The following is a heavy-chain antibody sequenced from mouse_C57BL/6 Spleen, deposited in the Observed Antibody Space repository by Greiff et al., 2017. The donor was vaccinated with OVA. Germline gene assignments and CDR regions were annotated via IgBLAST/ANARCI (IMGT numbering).Heavy chain of an antibody. V-gene: IGHV1-26*01. CDR3: ARGGYDYDEAWFAY. J-gene: IGHJ3*01. CDR2: INPNNGGT. Sequence: VQLQQSGPELVKPGASVKISCKASGYTFTDYYMNWVKQSHGKSLEWIGDINPNNGGTSYNQKFKGKATLTVDKSSSIAYMELRSLTSEDSAVYYCARGGYDYDEAWFAYWGQGTLVTVSA. CDR1: GYTFTDYY. D-gene: IGHD2-4*01.